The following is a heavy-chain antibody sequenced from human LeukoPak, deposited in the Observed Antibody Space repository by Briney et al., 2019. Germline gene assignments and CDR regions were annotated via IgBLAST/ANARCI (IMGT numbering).Heavy chain of an antibody. CDR1: GGSISSGNYY. CDR2: IYTSGST. CDR3: ASQLSYSSSWYWMPV. J-gene: IGHJ4*02. Sequence: SQTLSLTCTVSGGSISSGNYYWSWIRQPAGKGLEWIGRIYTSGSTNYNPSLKSRVTISVDTSKNQFSLILSSVTAADTAVYYCASQLSYSSSWYWMPVWGQGTLVTVSS. D-gene: IGHD6-13*01. V-gene: IGHV4-61*02.